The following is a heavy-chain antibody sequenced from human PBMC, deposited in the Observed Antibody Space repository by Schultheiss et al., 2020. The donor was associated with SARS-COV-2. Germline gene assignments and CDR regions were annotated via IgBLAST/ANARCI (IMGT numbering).Heavy chain of an antibody. J-gene: IGHJ4*02. D-gene: IGHD3-3*01. CDR3: ARGNDFVYFFDS. Sequence: SQTLSLTCAVYGGSFSSYYWNWIRQSPGKGLEWIGSIYYSGSTYYNPSLKSRVTISVDTSKNQFSLKLTSLTAADTAIYYCARGNDFVYFFDSWGQGTLVTVSS. CDR1: GGSFSSYY. V-gene: IGHV4-34*01. CDR2: IYYSGST.